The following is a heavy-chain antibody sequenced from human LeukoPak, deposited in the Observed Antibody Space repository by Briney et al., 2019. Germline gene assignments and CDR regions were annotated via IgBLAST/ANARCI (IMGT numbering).Heavy chain of an antibody. CDR3: ARVAAAGTSPDY. D-gene: IGHD6-13*01. J-gene: IGHJ4*02. V-gene: IGHV3-30-3*01. Sequence: GGSLRLSCAASGFTFSSYAMHWVRQAPGKGLEWVAVISYDGSNKYYADSVKGRFTISRDNSKNTLYLQMNSLRAEDTAVYYCARVAAAGTSPDYWGQGTLVTVSS. CDR2: ISYDGSNK. CDR1: GFTFSSYA.